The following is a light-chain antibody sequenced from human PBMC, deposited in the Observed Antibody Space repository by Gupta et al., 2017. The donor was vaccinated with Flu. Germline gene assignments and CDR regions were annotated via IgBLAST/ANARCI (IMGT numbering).Light chain of an antibody. Sequence: DIQMTQSPSTLSASVGDRVTITCRASQSIDIWLAWYQQKPGKVPKLLIYKASTLEMGVPSRFSGSGSGTEFTLTINSLQPDDSATYYGQRYDSLWTFGQGTRVEVK. CDR3: QRYDSLWT. V-gene: IGKV1-5*03. CDR2: KAS. CDR1: QSIDIW. J-gene: IGKJ1*01.